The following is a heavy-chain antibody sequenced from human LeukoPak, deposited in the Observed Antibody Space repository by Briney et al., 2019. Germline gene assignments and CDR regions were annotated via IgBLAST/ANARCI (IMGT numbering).Heavy chain of an antibody. V-gene: IGHV3-23*01. Sequence: GGSLRLSCAASGFTFNSYAMSWVRQAPGKGLEWVSAISGSGGSTYYADSVKGRFTISRDNSKNTLNLQMNSLRAEDTAVYYCAKLEGANYGMDVWGQGTTVTVSS. D-gene: IGHD1-26*01. CDR1: GFTFNSYA. CDR2: ISGSGGST. CDR3: AKLEGANYGMDV. J-gene: IGHJ6*02.